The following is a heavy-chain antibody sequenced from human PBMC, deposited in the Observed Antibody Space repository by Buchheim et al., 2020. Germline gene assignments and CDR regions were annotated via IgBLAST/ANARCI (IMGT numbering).Heavy chain of an antibody. CDR1: GGTFSSYA. CDR2: IIPIFGTA. CDR3: AREFRDYDLAYYYGSGSYYKGLFY. D-gene: IGHD3-10*01. J-gene: IGHJ4*02. V-gene: IGHV1-69*06. Sequence: QVQLVQSGAEVKKPGSSVKVSCKASGGTFSSYAISWVRQAPGQGLEWMGGIIPIFGTANYAQKFQGRVTITADKSTSTAYMELSSLRSEDTAVYYCAREFRDYDLAYYYGSGSYYKGLFYWGQGTL.